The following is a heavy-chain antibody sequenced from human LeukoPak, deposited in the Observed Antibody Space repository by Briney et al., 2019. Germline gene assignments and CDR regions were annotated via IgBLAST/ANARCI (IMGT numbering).Heavy chain of an antibody. V-gene: IGHV3-11*01. J-gene: IGHJ6*03. CDR3: ARTDCSGGSCYGLHDYYMDV. Sequence: GGSLRLSCAASGFTFSDYYMSWIRQAPGKGLEWVSYISRSGRTIYYADSLHGRFTISRDNAKNSLYLQMNSLRAEDTAVYYCARTDCSGGSCYGLHDYYMDVWGKGTTVTVSS. D-gene: IGHD2-15*01. CDR2: ISRSGRTI. CDR1: GFTFSDYY.